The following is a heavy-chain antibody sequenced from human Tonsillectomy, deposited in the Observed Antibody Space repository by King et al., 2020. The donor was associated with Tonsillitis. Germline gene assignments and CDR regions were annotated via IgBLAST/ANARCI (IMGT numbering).Heavy chain of an antibody. CDR2: INSDGSAT. Sequence: VQLVESGGGLVQPGGSLRLSCAASGFTFNTYWMHWVRQAPGKGLVWVSRINSDGSATNYADSVRGRFTISRDNAKNTRYLQMNSLRAEDTAVYYCARVPNSSGWYGSYWGQGTLVTVSS. CDR3: ARVPNSSGWYGSY. D-gene: IGHD6-19*01. J-gene: IGHJ4*02. V-gene: IGHV3-74*01. CDR1: GFTFNTYW.